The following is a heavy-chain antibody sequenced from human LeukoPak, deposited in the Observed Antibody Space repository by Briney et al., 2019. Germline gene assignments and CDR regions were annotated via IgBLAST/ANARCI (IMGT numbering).Heavy chain of an antibody. Sequence: GGSLRLSCAASGFTFSSYAMHWVRQAPGNRLESVAVISYDGSNKYYADSVKGRFTISRDNSKNTLYLQMNSLRAEDTAVYYCARTVVVTYYYGMDVWGQGTTVTVSS. CDR3: ARTVVVTYYYGMDV. CDR2: ISYDGSNK. D-gene: IGHD2-21*01. CDR1: GFTFSSYA. J-gene: IGHJ6*02. V-gene: IGHV3-30-3*01.